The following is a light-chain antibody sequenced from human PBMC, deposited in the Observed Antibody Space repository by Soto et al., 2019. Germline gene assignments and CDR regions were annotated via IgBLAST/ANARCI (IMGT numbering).Light chain of an antibody. V-gene: IGLV3-21*02. CDR3: KVWASTAEFFV. CDR1: KIGSKI. J-gene: IGLJ1*01. Sequence: SYELVQPPSVSVAPGQTAKITCGGDKIGSKIVHWYKQRPGQAPAAVVFDATDRPSGIPDRISASRSGDTATLTISRVDAGDEADYYCKVWASTAEFFVFGSGTKVTVL. CDR2: DAT.